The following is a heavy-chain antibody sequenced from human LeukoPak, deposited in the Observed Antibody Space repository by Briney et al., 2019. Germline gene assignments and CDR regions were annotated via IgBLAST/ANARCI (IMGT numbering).Heavy chain of an antibody. V-gene: IGHV1-2*06. J-gene: IGHJ4*02. CDR2: INPNSGGT. CDR3: AKDGDDSSGYHFDY. Sequence: ASVKVSCKASGYTFTGYYMHWVRQAPGQGLEWMGRINPNSGGTNYAQKFQGRVTMTRDTSISTAYMELSRLRSDDTAVYYCAKDGDDSSGYHFDYWGQGTLVTVSS. D-gene: IGHD3-22*01. CDR1: GYTFTGYY.